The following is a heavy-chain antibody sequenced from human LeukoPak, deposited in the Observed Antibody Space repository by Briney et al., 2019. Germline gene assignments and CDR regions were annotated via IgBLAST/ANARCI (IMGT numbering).Heavy chain of an antibody. CDR1: GGSISSSNW. D-gene: IGHD3-22*01. CDR3: ATMIVGHYYYYMDV. J-gene: IGHJ6*03. Sequence: PSETLSLTCAVSGGSISSSNWWSWVRQPPGKGLEWIGEIHHSGSTNYNPSLKSRVTISVDKSKNQFSLKLSSVTAADTAVYYCATMIVGHYYYYMDVWGKGTTVTVSS. CDR2: IHHSGST. V-gene: IGHV4-4*02.